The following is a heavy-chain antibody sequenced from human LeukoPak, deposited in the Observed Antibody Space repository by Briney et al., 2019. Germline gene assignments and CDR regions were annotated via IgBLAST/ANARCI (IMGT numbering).Heavy chain of an antibody. D-gene: IGHD1-26*01. V-gene: IGHV3-30*03. J-gene: IGHJ3*02. CDR2: ISYDGSNK. Sequence: PGGSLRLSCAASGFTFSSYGMHWVRQAPGKGLEWVAVISYDGSNKYYADSVKGRFAISRDNSKNTLYLQMNSLRSEDTAVYYCARDSDLGDIWGQGTMVTVSS. CDR1: GFTFSSYG. CDR3: ARDSDLGDI.